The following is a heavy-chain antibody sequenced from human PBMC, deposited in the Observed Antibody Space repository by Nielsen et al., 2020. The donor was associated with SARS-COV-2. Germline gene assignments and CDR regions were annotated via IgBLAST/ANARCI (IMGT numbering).Heavy chain of an antibody. Sequence: ASVKVSCKVPGDTLAQLSMHWVRQAPGKGLEWMGEFDPQDGETTYSPKFQGRVTLTKDTSTNTVYMDLSSLRSEDTAVYFCARAYCSNATCYRHAFDIWGQGTMVTVSS. D-gene: IGHD2-2*02. CDR1: GDTLAQLS. CDR3: ARAYCSNATCYRHAFDI. CDR2: FDPQDGET. J-gene: IGHJ3*02. V-gene: IGHV1-24*01.